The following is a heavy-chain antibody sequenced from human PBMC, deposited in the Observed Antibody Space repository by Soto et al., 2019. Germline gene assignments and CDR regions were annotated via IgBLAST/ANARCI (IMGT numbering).Heavy chain of an antibody. D-gene: IGHD5-12*01. J-gene: IGHJ6*03. Sequence: GGSLRLSCAASGFTFSSYSMNWVRQAPGKGLEWVSSISSSSSYIYYADSVKGRFTISRDNAKNSLYLQMNSLRAEDTAVYYWARDIVATIAGRLSYYYMDVWGKGTTVTVSS. CDR3: ARDIVATIAGRLSYYYMDV. CDR2: ISSSSSYI. CDR1: GFTFSSYS. V-gene: IGHV3-21*01.